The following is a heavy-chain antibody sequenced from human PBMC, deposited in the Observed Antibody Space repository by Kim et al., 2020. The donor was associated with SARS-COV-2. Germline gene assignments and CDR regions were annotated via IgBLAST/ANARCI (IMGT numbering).Heavy chain of an antibody. CDR3: AREGTGTSAFDI. D-gene: IGHD1-1*01. Sequence: YYNPSLKSRVTISVDTSTNQFSLKLSSVTAADTAVYYCAREGTGTSAFDIWGQGTMVTVSS. J-gene: IGHJ3*02. V-gene: IGHV4-39*07.